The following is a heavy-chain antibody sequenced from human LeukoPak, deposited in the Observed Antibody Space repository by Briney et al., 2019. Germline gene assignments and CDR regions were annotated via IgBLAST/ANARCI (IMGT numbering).Heavy chain of an antibody. J-gene: IGHJ4*02. D-gene: IGHD6-6*01. V-gene: IGHV3-33*02. CDR1: GFTLGAYA. CDR3: ARGHSSSHYYLDY. CDR2: LWYDGSNK. Sequence: PGGSLRLSCEGSGFTLGAYAMHWVRQPPGKGLEWLALLWYDGSNKYYAGSATGRFAISRDNSINTVFLDMASVTAADTGVYFCARGHSSSHYYLDYWGQGALVTVSS.